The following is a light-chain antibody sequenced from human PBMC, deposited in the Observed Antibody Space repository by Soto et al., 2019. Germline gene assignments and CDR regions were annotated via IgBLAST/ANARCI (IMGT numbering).Light chain of an antibody. CDR3: SSYTSSSTYD. V-gene: IGLV2-14*01. Sequence: QSALTQPTSVSVSPGQSITLSCTGTSSDVGYYNYVSWYQQHPGKAPKLMIYDVSNRPSGVSNRFSGSKSGNTASLTISGLQAEDEADYHCSSYTSSSTYDFGRGTKVTVL. CDR1: SSDVGYYNY. CDR2: DVS. J-gene: IGLJ1*01.